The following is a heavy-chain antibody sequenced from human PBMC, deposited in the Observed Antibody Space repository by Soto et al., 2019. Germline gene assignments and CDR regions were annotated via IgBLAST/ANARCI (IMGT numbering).Heavy chain of an antibody. CDR2: ISGRGGYT. J-gene: IGHJ4*02. CDR3: AKEVVVGGYCSSTSCYGFDY. V-gene: IGHV3-23*01. CDR1: GFTFSSYP. D-gene: IGHD2-2*01. Sequence: GGSRKPSCPAPGFTFSSYPMSGVPRAPGKGLEWVSAISGRGGYTDYADSGKGRLPISRDNSKNTLFLQMNSLRAEDTAVYYCAKEVVVGGYCSSTSCYGFDYWGQGTLVTVSS.